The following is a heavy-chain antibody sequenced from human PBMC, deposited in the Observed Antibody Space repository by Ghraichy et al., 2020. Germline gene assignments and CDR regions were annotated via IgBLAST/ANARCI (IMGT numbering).Heavy chain of an antibody. CDR3: AKDSLESSSWYGVVY. D-gene: IGHD6-13*01. J-gene: IGHJ4*02. CDR2: ISGSGGST. V-gene: IGHV3-23*01. Sequence: GGSLRLSCAASGFTFSSYAMSWVRQAPGKGLEWVSAISGSGGSTYYADSVKGRFTISRDNSKNTLYLQMNNLRAEDTAIYYCAKDSLESSSWYGVVYWGQGTLVPVSS. CDR1: GFTFSSYA.